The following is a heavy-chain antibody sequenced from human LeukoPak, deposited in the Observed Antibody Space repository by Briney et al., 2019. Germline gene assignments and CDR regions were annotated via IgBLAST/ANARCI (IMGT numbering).Heavy chain of an antibody. V-gene: IGHV4-34*01. Sequence: KPSETLSLTCAVYGGSFSGYYWSWIRQPPGKGLEWIGEINHSGSTNYNPSLKSRVTISVDTSKNQFSLKLSSVTAADTAVYYCARDVDIAMVEKNYYYGMDVWGKGTTVTVSS. D-gene: IGHD5-18*01. CDR3: ARDVDIAMVEKNYYYGMDV. CDR1: GGSFSGYY. J-gene: IGHJ6*04. CDR2: INHSGST.